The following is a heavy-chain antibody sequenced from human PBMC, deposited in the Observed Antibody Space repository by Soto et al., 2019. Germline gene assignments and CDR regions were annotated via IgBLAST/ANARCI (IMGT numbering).Heavy chain of an antibody. CDR2: IYYSGST. D-gene: IGHD3-10*01. J-gene: IGHJ4*02. CDR1: GGSISSYY. V-gene: IGHV4-59*01. CDR3: ARTLPITMVRGVPGPSFDY. Sequence: PSETLSLTCTVSGGSISSYYWSWIRQPPGKGLEWIGYIYYSGSTNYNPSLKSRVTISVDTSKNQFSLKLSSVTAADTAVYYCARTLPITMVRGVPGPSFDYWGQGALVTVSS.